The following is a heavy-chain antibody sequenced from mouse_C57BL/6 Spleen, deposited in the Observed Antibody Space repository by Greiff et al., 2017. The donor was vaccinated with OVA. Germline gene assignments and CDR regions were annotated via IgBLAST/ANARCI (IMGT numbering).Heavy chain of an antibody. J-gene: IGHJ4*01. CDR2: ISNGGGST. V-gene: IGHV5-12*01. CDR1: GFTFSDYY. Sequence: EVHLVESGGGLVQPGGSLKLSCAASGFTFSDYYMYWVRQTPEKRLEWVAYISNGGGSTYYPDTVKGRFTISRDNAKNTLYLQMSRLKSEDTAMYYCASQLGRSYAMDYWGQGTSVTVSS. CDR3: ASQLGRSYAMDY. D-gene: IGHD4-1*01.